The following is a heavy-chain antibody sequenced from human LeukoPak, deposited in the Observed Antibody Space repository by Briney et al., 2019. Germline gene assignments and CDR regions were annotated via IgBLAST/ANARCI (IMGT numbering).Heavy chain of an antibody. J-gene: IGHJ6*03. CDR2: IYYSGST. V-gene: IGHV4-59*01. Sequence: PSETLSLTCAVYGGSFSGYYWSWIRQPPGKGLEWIGYIYYSGSTNYNPSLKSRVTISVDTSKNQFSLKLSSVTAADTAVYYCARGVGIAVAFDYMDVWGKGTTVTVSS. CDR1: GGSFSGYY. CDR3: ARGVGIAVAFDYMDV. D-gene: IGHD6-19*01.